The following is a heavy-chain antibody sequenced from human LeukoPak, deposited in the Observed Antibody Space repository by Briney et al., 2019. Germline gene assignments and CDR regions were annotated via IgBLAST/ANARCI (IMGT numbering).Heavy chain of an antibody. CDR2: ISSSGSTI. V-gene: IGHV3-48*03. J-gene: IGHJ4*02. CDR1: GFTFSSYE. CDR3: ARDREAVAGTTFDY. D-gene: IGHD6-19*01. Sequence: GGSLRLSCAASGFTFSSYEMNWVRQATGKGLEWVSYISSSGSTIYYADSVKGRFTISRDNAKNSLYLQMNSLRAEDTAVYYCARDREAVAGTTFDYWGQGTLVTVSS.